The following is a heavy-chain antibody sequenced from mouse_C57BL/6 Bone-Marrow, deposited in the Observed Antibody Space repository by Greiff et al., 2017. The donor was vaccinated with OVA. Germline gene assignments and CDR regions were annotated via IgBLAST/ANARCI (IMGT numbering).Heavy chain of an antibody. CDR3: ARHKGPHLLWFAY. D-gene: IGHD1-3*01. CDR2: ICTGGSYT. CDR1: GFTFSSYG. V-gene: IGHV5-6*02. Sequence: DVKLVESGGDLVKPGGSLKLSCAASGFTFSSYGMPWVRQTPDQRLEWVATICTGGSYTYYPDSLKGRFTLSRDNAKNTQYLQMSSLKSEDTAMYYCARHKGPHLLWFAYWGQGTLVTVSA. J-gene: IGHJ3*01.